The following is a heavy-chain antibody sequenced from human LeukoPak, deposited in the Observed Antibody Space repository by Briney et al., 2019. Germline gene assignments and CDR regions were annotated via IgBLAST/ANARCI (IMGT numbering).Heavy chain of an antibody. Sequence: GGSLRLSCAAPEFTFSSYWMHWVRQAPGKGLVWVSRINSDGSSKSYADSVKGRFTISRDNAKNTLYLQMKSLRAEDTAVYYCARGFTIFGVVNDAFDIWGQRTMVTVSS. V-gene: IGHV3-74*01. CDR2: INSDGSSK. J-gene: IGHJ3*02. D-gene: IGHD3-3*01. CDR1: EFTFSSYW. CDR3: ARGFTIFGVVNDAFDI.